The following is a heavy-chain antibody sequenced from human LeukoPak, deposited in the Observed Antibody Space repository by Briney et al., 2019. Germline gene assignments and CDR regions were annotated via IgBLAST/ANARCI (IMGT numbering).Heavy chain of an antibody. CDR3: ARGGGYASPIGY. CDR1: GGSISTYY. CDR2: IYHSGST. Sequence: SETLSLTCTLSGGSISTYYWSWIRQAPGKGLEWIGYIYHSGSTNFNPSIKSQVTISVDQSKNRFSAKLSSVTAADTAVYYCARGGGYASPIGYWGQGALVTVSS. V-gene: IGHV4-59*01. D-gene: IGHD5-12*01. J-gene: IGHJ4*02.